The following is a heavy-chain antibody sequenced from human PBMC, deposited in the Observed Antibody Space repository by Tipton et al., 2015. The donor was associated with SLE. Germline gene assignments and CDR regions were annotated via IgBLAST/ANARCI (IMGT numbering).Heavy chain of an antibody. CDR1: GGSISSRNYY. CDR3: ASPGTYGSGSFDP. J-gene: IGHJ5*02. CDR2: IIHSGRT. D-gene: IGHD3-10*01. Sequence: TLSLTCTVSGGSISSRNYYWTWIRQPPGKGLEWIGDIIHSGRTNYNPSLKSRVTISIDTSKNQFSLNLTSVTAADTAVYYCASPGTYGSGSFDPWGQGTLVTVSS. V-gene: IGHV4-39*07.